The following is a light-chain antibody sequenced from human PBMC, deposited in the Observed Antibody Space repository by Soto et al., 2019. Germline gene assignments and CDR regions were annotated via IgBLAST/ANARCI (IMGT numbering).Light chain of an antibody. V-gene: IGLV2-14*01. CDR3: SSFTRDATLI. CDR1: SRDIGTYKY. Sequence: QSALTQPASVSGSPGQSITISCNGSSRDIGTYKYVSWYQQRPDKAPRLMIYEVVNRPSGISDRFSGSKSGNTASLTISDLQPEDDADYYCSSFTRDATLIFGGGTKVTVL. J-gene: IGLJ2*01. CDR2: EVV.